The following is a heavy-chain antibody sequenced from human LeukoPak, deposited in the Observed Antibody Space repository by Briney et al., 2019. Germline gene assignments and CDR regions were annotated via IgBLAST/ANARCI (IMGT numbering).Heavy chain of an antibody. CDR3: VTESAGHRSGGSCYSPSDY. CDR1: GFTFSSCA. D-gene: IGHD2-15*01. J-gene: IGHJ4*02. CDR2: ISSNGGST. V-gene: IGHV3-64D*09. Sequence: GGSLRLSCSASGFTFSSCAMHWVRQAPGKGLEYVSAISSNGGSTYYADSVKGRFTISRDNSKNTLYLQMSSLTAEDTAVYYCVTESAGHRSGGSCYSPSDYWGQGTLVTVSS.